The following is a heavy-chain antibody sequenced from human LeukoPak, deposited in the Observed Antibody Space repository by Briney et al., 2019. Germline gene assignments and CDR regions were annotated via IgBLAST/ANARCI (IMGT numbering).Heavy chain of an antibody. CDR3: ARDRPIVGATRDAFDI. CDR1: GYTFTGYY. V-gene: IGHV1-2*06. Sequence: ASVKVSCKASGYTFTGYYMHWVRQAPGQGLEWMGRINPNSGGTNYAQKFQGRVTMTRDTSISTAYMELSRLRSDDTAVYYCARDRPIVGATRDAFDIWGQGTMVTVSS. J-gene: IGHJ3*02. D-gene: IGHD1-26*01. CDR2: INPNSGGT.